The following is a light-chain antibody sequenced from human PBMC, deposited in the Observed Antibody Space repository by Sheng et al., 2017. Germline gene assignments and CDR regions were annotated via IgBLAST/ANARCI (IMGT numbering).Light chain of an antibody. CDR1: SFNIGNNA. J-gene: IGLJ1*01. V-gene: IGLV1-36*01. Sequence: QSVLTQPPSVSEAPRQRVTISCSGSSFNIGNNAVNWYQQLPGKAPKVLIYNDDLLPSGVSDRFSGSKSGTSASLAISGLQSEDEADYYCAAWDDSLNGPIFGTGTKVSVL. CDR3: AAWDDSLNGPI. CDR2: NDD.